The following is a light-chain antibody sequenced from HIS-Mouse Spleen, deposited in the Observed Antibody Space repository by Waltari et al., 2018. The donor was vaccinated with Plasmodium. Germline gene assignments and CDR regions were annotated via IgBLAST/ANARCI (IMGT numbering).Light chain of an antibody. V-gene: IGLV3-10*01. J-gene: IGLJ3*02. CDR3: YSTDSSGNHRV. CDR1: ALPHEY. CDR2: EDS. Sequence: SYQLTQPPSVSVSPGQTAWTPCSGEALPHEYSCWYQQKSGQALVLVIYEDSKRPSGIPERFSGASSGTMATLTISGAQVEDEADYYCYSTDSSGNHRVFGGGTKLTVL.